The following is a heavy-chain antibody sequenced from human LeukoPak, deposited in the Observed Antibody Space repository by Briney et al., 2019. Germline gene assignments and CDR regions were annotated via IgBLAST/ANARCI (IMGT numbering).Heavy chain of an antibody. D-gene: IGHD2-15*01. CDR2: ISAYNGNT. J-gene: IGHJ6*03. Sequence: ASVKVSCKASGYTFTSYGISWVRQAPGQGLEWMRWISAYNGNTNYAQKLQGRVTMTTDTSTSTAYMELRSLRSDDTAVYYCARTGYCSGGSCLTSYYYYYYMDGWGKGTTVTVSS. V-gene: IGHV1-18*01. CDR1: GYTFTSYG. CDR3: ARTGYCSGGSCLTSYYYYYYMDG.